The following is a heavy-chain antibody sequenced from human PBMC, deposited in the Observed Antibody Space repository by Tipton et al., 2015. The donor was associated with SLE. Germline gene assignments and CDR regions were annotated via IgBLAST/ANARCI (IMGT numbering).Heavy chain of an antibody. CDR1: GVSISGAY. D-gene: IGHD2-15*01. CDR2: IHYNRDT. J-gene: IGHJ4*02. CDR3: ARGSVVADDF. V-gene: IGHV4-59*01. Sequence: GLVKPSETLSLTCNVSGVSISGAYWNWIRQTPGKGLEWIGYIHYNRDTNYHPSLKSRVTISVDTSKNQLSLKLTSVTAADTAVYYCARGSVVADDFWGQGTLVTVSS.